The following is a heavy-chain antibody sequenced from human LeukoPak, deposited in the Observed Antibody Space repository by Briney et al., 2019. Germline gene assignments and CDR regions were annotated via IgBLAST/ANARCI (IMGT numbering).Heavy chain of an antibody. CDR3: AKSYDYVWGSYPTRGAFDY. V-gene: IGHV3-23*01. D-gene: IGHD3-16*02. CDR2: ISGSGGST. Sequence: GGSLRLSCAASGFTFSSYAMSWVRQAPGKGLEWVSAISGSGGSTYYAGSVKGRFTISRDNSKNTPYLQMNSLRAEDTAVYYCAKSYDYVWGSYPTRGAFDYWGQGTLVTVSS. CDR1: GFTFSSYA. J-gene: IGHJ4*02.